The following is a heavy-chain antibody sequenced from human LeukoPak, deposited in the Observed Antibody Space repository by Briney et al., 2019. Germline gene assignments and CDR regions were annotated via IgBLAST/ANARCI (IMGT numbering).Heavy chain of an antibody. J-gene: IGHJ4*02. Sequence: SETLSLTCAVYGGSFSGYYWSWIRQPPGKGLEWIGEINHSGSTNYNPSLKSRVTISVDTPKNQFSLKLSSVTAADAAVYYCARGPYYYGLGSYRVRLITYDYWGQGTLVTVSS. V-gene: IGHV4-34*01. CDR2: INHSGST. CDR3: ARGPYYYGLGSYRVRLITYDY. D-gene: IGHD3-10*01. CDR1: GGSFSGYY.